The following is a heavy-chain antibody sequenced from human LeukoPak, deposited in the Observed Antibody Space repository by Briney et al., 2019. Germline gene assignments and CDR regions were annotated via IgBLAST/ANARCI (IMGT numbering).Heavy chain of an antibody. Sequence: GGSLRLSCAASGFVFSNHWVYWVRQVPGRGLVYVSRINPDGSSIGYADFVRGRFTVSRDNAKNSLFLQMNSLRVEDTAVYFCAREVLIVVEPAANTIDYWGQGTRVTVSS. J-gene: IGHJ4*02. D-gene: IGHD2-2*01. CDR3: AREVLIVVEPAANTIDY. CDR1: GFVFSNHW. CDR2: INPDGSSI. V-gene: IGHV3-74*01.